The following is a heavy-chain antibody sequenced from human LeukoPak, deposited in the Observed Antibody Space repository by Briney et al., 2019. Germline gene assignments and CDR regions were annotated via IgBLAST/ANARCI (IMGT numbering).Heavy chain of an antibody. CDR1: GFTFSSYS. Sequence: GGSLRLSCAASGFTFSSYSMNWVRQAPGKGPEWVSSISSSSSYIYYADSVKGRFTISRDNAKNSLYLQMNSLRAEDTAVYYCARGSYYYHAFDIWGQGTMVTVSS. D-gene: IGHD1-26*01. V-gene: IGHV3-21*01. CDR3: ARGSYYYHAFDI. J-gene: IGHJ3*02. CDR2: ISSSSSYI.